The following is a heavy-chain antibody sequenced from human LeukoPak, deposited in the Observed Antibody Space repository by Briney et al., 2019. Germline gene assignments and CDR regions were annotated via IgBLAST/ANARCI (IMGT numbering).Heavy chain of an antibody. Sequence: PSETLSLTCTVSGGSISSYYWSWLRQPAGKGLEWIGHIYTSERTHYHPSLKSRVTMSVDTSKNQFSLKLSSVTAADTAVYYCARDAWAPWAHYGSGSYYNGPYYYYGMDVWGQGTTVTVSS. J-gene: IGHJ6*02. CDR3: ARDAWAPWAHYGSGSYYNGPYYYYGMDV. V-gene: IGHV4-4*07. D-gene: IGHD3-10*01. CDR1: GGSISSYY. CDR2: IYTSERT.